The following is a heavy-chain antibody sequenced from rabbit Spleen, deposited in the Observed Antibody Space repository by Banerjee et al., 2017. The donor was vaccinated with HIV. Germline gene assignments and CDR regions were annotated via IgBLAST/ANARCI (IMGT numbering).Heavy chain of an antibody. CDR1: GFSLSSYA. Sequence: QSVEESGGRLVTPGTPLTLTCTVSGFSLSSYAMGWVRQAPGKGLEWIGIIGSSSSTWYASWVKGRFTVSKTSSTTVDLKITSPTTEDTATYFCARDHDPYYNGGTASFDIWGQGTLVTVS. CDR3: ARDHDPYYNGGTASFDI. CDR2: IGSSSST. J-gene: IGHJ6*01. V-gene: IGHV1S69*01. D-gene: IGHD7-1*01.